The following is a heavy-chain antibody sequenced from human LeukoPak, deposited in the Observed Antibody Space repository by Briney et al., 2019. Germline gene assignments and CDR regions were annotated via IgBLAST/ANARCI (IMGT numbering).Heavy chain of an antibody. D-gene: IGHD3-9*01. CDR3: ARVGYDILTGYRQSFDY. V-gene: IGHV3-21*01. J-gene: IGHJ4*02. Sequence: GGSLRLSCAASGFTFSSYSMNWVRQAPGKGLEWVSSISSSSSYIYYADSVKGRFTISRDNAKNSLNLQMNSLRAEDTAVYYCARVGYDILTGYRQSFDYWGQGTLVTVSS. CDR1: GFTFSSYS. CDR2: ISSSSSYI.